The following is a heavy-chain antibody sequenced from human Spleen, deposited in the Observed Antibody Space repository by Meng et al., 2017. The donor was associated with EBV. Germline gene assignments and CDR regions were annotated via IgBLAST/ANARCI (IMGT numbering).Heavy chain of an antibody. CDR1: GGSFSSYY. V-gene: IGHV4-34*01. D-gene: IGHD1-26*01. CDR3: ARGPYYE. J-gene: IGHJ4*02. Sequence: QVPLKQWGAGPLKPSVTLSLTCAVAGGSFSSYYWSWIRQPPGKGLEWIGEINQSGSIYYNPSLMGRVTISGDTSRNQFSLKLISVTAADTAVYYCARGPYYEWGQGTLVTVSS. CDR2: INQSGSI.